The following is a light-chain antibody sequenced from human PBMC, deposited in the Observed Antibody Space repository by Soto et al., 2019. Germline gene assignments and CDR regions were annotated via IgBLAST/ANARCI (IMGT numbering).Light chain of an antibody. CDR2: EVS. V-gene: IGLV2-8*01. J-gene: IGLJ1*01. CDR1: SSDVGGYNY. Sequence: QSALTQPPSASGSPGQSVTISCTGTSSDVGGYNYVSWYQQHPGKAPKLMIYEVSKRPSGVPDRFSGSKSGNTASLTVSGLETEHEDDFYCSSYAGSTMAAFAIGTKVT. CDR3: SSYAGSTMAA.